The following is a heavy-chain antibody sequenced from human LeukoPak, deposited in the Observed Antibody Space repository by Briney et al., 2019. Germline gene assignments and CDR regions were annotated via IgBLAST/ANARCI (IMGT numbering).Heavy chain of an antibody. CDR2: ISSSSTYI. CDR3: ARDRYYGSGSSDAFDI. CDR1: GFSFSSYS. J-gene: IGHJ3*02. V-gene: IGHV3-21*01. D-gene: IGHD3-10*01. Sequence: GGSLRLSCAASGFSFSSYSMDWVRQAPGKGLEWVSSISSSSTYIYYADSVKGRFTISRDNAENSLYLQMNSLRAEDTAVYYRARDRYYGSGSSDAFDIRGRGTTVTVSS.